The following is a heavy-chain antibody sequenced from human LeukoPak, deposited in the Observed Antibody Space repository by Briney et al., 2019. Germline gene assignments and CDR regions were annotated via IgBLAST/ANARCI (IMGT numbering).Heavy chain of an antibody. CDR3: ARRQTYFDY. V-gene: IGHV4-39*07. J-gene: IGHJ4*02. Sequence: PSETLSLTCIVPGGSISSSSYYWAWIRQSPGKGLEWIGTFSSGGSAYYNPSLTSRVSISKDTSDNQFSLKLSSVTAADTAVYYCARRQTYFDYWGQGTLVTVSS. CDR2: FSSGGSA. CDR1: GGSISSSSYY.